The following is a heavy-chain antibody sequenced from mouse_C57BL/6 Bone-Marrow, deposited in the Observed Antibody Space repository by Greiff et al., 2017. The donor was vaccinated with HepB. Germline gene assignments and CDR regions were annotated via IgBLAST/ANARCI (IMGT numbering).Heavy chain of an antibody. CDR2: ISNGGGST. CDR3: ARHPVGYYPYYAMDY. D-gene: IGHD2-3*01. J-gene: IGHJ4*01. V-gene: IGHV5-12*01. Sequence: EVMLVESGGGLVQPGGSLKLSCAASGFTFSDYYMYWVRQTPEKRLEWVAYISNGGGSTYYPDTVKGRFTLSRDNAKNTLYLQMSRLKSEDTAMYYCARHPVGYYPYYAMDYWGQGTAVTVSS. CDR1: GFTFSDYY.